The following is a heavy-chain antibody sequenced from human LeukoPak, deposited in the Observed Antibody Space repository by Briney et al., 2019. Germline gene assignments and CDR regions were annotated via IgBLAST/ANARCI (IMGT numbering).Heavy chain of an antibody. V-gene: IGHV3-15*01. J-gene: IGHJ4*02. D-gene: IGHD3-22*01. CDR1: GFTFSTYA. CDR2: IKSKTDGGTT. Sequence: GGSLRLSCAASGFTFSTYAMSWVRQAPGKGLEWVGRIKSKTDGGTTDYAAPVKGRFTISRDDSKNTLYLQMNSLKTEDTAVYYCTRAGSSGYCNYWDQGTLVTVSS. CDR3: TRAGSSGYCNY.